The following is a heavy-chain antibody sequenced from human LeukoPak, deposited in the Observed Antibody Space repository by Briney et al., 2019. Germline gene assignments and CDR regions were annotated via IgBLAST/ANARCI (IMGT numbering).Heavy chain of an antibody. J-gene: IGHJ4*02. D-gene: IGHD1-26*01. CDR3: ARELRVGSYYPFDY. Sequence: SETLSLTCSVSGGSVSGYSWSWVRQAAAQGLQWLGRVYINGQTNYDPSLESRVTMSVDTSKNQFSLKLRSVTAADTAVYYCARELRVGSYYPFDYWGQGTLVTVSS. CDR2: VYINGQT. V-gene: IGHV4-4*07. CDR1: GGSVSGYS.